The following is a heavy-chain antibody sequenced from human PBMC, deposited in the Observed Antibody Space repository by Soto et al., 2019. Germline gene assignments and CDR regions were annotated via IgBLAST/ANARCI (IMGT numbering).Heavy chain of an antibody. V-gene: IGHV4-59*01. J-gene: IGHJ5*02. Sequence: PSETLSLTCTVSGGSISSYYWSWIRQPPGKGLEWIGYIYYSGSTNYNPSLKSRVTISVDTSKNQFSLKLSSVTAADTAVYYCARARIAAAGKRWFDPWGQGTLVTVSS. D-gene: IGHD6-13*01. CDR3: ARARIAAAGKRWFDP. CDR2: IYYSGST. CDR1: GGSISSYY.